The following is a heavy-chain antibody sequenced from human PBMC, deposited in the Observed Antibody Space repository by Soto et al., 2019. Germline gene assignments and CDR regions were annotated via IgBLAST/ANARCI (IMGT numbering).Heavy chain of an antibody. CDR3: ARGGGFSPYYYNLDV. CDR2: INPRGGGT. J-gene: IGHJ6*02. Sequence: ASVKVSCKASGYTLNTYYMHWVRQAPGQGPEWMGIINPRGGGTTYAQNFQDRVTMTSDTSSSTVYMELSSLRSGDTAVYYCARGGGFSPYYYNLDVWGQGTTVTVSS. V-gene: IGHV1-46*02. CDR1: GYTLNTYY. D-gene: IGHD2-15*01.